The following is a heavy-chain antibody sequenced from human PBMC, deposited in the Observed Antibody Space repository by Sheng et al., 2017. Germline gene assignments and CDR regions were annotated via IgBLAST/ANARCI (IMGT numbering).Heavy chain of an antibody. CDR2: ISSSSSTI. CDR3: ARKGAAMRGVNWLDP. V-gene: IGHV3-48*01. CDR1: GFTFSSYS. Sequence: EVQLVESGGGLVQPGGSLRLSCAASGFTFSSYSMNWVRQAPGKGLEWVSYISSSSSTIYYADSCEGRFTISRDNAKNSLYLQMNSLRAEDTAVYYCARKGAAMRGVNWLDPWGQGTLVTVSS. D-gene: IGHD2-2*01. J-gene: IGHJ5*02.